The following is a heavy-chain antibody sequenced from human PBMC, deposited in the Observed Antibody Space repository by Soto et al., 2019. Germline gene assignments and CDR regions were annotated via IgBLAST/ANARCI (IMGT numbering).Heavy chain of an antibody. CDR1: GFTFSSYW. CDR2: INSDGSST. V-gene: IGHV3-74*01. J-gene: IGHJ6*02. D-gene: IGHD2-2*02. Sequence: PGGSLRLSCAASGFTFSSYWMHWVRQAPGKGLVWVSRINSDGSSTSYADSVKGRFTISRDNAKNTLYLQMNSLRAEDTAVYYCARGGYCSSTSCYMAYYYYGMDVWGQGTTVTVS. CDR3: ARGGYCSSTSCYMAYYYYGMDV.